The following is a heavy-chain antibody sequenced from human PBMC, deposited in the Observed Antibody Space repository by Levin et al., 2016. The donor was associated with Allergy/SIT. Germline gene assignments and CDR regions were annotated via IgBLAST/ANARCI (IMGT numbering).Heavy chain of an antibody. D-gene: IGHD2-15*01. Sequence: SETLSLTCTVSGGSISSYYWSWIRQPPGKGLEWIGYIYYSGSTNYNPSLKSRVTISVDTSKNQFSLKLSSVTAADTAVYYCARGAWDCSSFSCLLNRWGQGTLVTVSS. CDR2: IYYSGST. V-gene: IGHV4-59*01. CDR1: GGSISSYY. CDR3: ARGAWDCSSFSCLLNR. J-gene: IGHJ5*02.